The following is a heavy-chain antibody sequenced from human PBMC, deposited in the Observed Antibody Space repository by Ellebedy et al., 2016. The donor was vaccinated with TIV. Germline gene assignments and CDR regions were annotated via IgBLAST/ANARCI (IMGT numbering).Heavy chain of an antibody. CDR3: ARTKRYDAWVTGWMDV. CDR2: IIPMFGRA. Sequence: AASVKVSCKASGGTFSNDAISWVRQAPGQGPEWMGGIIPMFGRANYVQRFQGRVTITADESTSTAYMELSSLRSEDTAVYYCARTKRYDAWVTGWMDVWGQGTTVTASS. V-gene: IGHV1-69*13. CDR1: GGTFSNDA. J-gene: IGHJ6*02. D-gene: IGHD3-9*01.